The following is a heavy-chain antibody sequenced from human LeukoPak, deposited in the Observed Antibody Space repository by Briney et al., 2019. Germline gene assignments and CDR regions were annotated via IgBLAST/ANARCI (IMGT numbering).Heavy chain of an antibody. D-gene: IGHD7-27*01. V-gene: IGHV3-33*01. Sequence: PGGSPRLSCAASGFTLSSYGMPWGRQAPGKGLGGVAVIWYDGSNKYYADSVKGRFTISRDNSKNTLYLQMNSLRAEDTAVYYCARDPLTGDLGIDYWGQGTLVTVSS. CDR3: ARDPLTGDLGIDY. J-gene: IGHJ4*02. CDR2: IWYDGSNK. CDR1: GFTLSSYG.